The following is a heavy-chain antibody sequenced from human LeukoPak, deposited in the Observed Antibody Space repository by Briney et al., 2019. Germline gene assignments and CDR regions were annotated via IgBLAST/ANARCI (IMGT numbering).Heavy chain of an antibody. D-gene: IGHD6-13*01. J-gene: IGHJ4*02. CDR3: AKISLKLAAGDPPRDY. Sequence: PGGSLRLSCAASGFTFSNYGMHWVRQAPGKGLEWVAFIRYDGNNKYCADSVKGRFTISRDNSKHTLYLQMNSLRAEDTALYYCAKISLKLAAGDPPRDYWGQGTLVTVSS. CDR1: GFTFSNYG. CDR2: IRYDGNNK. V-gene: IGHV3-30*02.